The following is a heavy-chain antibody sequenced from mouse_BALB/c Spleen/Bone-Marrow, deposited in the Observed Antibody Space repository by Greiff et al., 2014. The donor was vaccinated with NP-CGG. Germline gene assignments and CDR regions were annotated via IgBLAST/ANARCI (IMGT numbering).Heavy chain of an antibody. CDR1: GFSLTSYG. J-gene: IGHJ3*01. CDR3: ARESFAY. D-gene: IGHD1-3*01. V-gene: IGHV2-2*02. Sequence: QVQLQQSGPGLVQPSQSLSITCTASGFSLTSYGVHWVRQSPGKGLEWLGVIWSGGSTDYNAAFISRLSISKDNSKSQVFFKMNSLQANDTAIYYCARESFAYWGQGTLVTVSA. CDR2: IWSGGST.